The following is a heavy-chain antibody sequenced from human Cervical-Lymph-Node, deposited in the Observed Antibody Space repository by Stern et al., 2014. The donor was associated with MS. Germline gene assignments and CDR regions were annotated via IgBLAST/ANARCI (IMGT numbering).Heavy chain of an antibody. CDR2: IWYDGSNK. J-gene: IGHJ4*02. D-gene: IGHD2-15*01. CDR3: ARDRHDLGYCSGGSCYLPDY. Sequence: VQLVQSGGGVVQPGWSLRLSCAASGFTFSSYGMHRVRQAQGKWLEWVAVIWYDGSNKYNAASVKGRFTKSIDNFKSPFLLQINSLRAEDTAVYYCARDRHDLGYCSGGSCYLPDYWGQGTLVTVSS. CDR1: GFTFSSYG. V-gene: IGHV3-33*01.